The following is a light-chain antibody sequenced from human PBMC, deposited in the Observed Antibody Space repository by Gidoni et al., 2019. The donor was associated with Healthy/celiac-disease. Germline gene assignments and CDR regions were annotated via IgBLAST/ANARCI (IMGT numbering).Light chain of an antibody. V-gene: IGLV2-14*01. CDR1: SSDVGGYNY. Sequence: QSALTQPASVSGSPGQSITISCTGTSSDVGGYNYVSWYQQHPGKAPKLMVYDVNNRPSGVSNRFSGSKSDNTASLTISGLQAEDEADYYCTSYTSNSTVFGGGTKLTVV. CDR3: TSYTSNSTV. J-gene: IGLJ2*01. CDR2: DVN.